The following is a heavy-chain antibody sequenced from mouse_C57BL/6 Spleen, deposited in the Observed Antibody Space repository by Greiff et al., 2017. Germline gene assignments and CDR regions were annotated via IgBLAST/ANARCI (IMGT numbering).Heavy chain of an antibody. CDR1: GYTFTSYW. D-gene: IGHD1-1*01. CDR2: IYPSDSET. V-gene: IGHV1-61*01. J-gene: IGHJ1*03. Sequence: QVKLQQPGAELVRPGSSVKLSCKASGYTFTSYWMDWVKQRPGQGLEWIGNIYPSDSETHYNQKFKDKATLTVDKSSSTAYMQLSSLTSEDSAVYYCARNYGSSWYFDVWGTGTTVTVSS. CDR3: ARNYGSSWYFDV.